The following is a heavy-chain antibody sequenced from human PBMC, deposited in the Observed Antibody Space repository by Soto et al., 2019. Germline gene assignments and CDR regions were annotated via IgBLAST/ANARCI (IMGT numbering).Heavy chain of an antibody. CDR1: GGSISSYY. V-gene: IGHV4-59*01. J-gene: IGHJ4*02. CDR2: IYYSGST. D-gene: IGHD2-21*02. CDR3: ARDRYCGGDCYSI. Sequence: SETLSLTWTVSGGSISSYYWSWIRQPPGKGLEWIGYIYYSGSTNYNPSLKSRVTISVDTSKYQFSLKLSSVTAADTAVYYCARDRYCGGDCYSIWGQGTLVTVSS.